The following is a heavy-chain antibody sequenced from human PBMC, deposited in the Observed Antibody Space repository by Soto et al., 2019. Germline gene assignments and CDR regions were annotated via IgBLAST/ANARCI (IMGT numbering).Heavy chain of an antibody. V-gene: IGHV1-69*01. CDR1: GGTFSSYA. Sequence: QVQLVQSGAEVKKPGSSVKVSCKASGGTFSSYAISWVRQAPGQGLEWMGGIIPISDTTNYAQKFQGRVTITADESTGTGYMELSSLRSEDTAVYYCARSQGSSTSLEIYYYYYYGMDVWGQGSTVTVSS. CDR2: IIPISDTT. CDR3: ARSQGSSTSLEIYYYYYYGMDV. J-gene: IGHJ6*02. D-gene: IGHD2-2*01.